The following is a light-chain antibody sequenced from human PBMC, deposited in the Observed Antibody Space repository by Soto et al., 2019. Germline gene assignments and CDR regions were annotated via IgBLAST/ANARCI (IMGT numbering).Light chain of an antibody. J-gene: IGLJ2*01. V-gene: IGLV2-8*01. CDR3: SSYGGSNNLI. CDR1: SSDVGIYNY. CDR2: EVT. Sequence: QSVLTQPPSASGSPGQSVTISCSGTSSDVGIYNYVSWYQQHPGEAPKLMIYEVTKRPSGVPDRVSGSKSGNTASLTVSGLQAEDEADYYCSSYGGSNNLIFGGGTKLTVL.